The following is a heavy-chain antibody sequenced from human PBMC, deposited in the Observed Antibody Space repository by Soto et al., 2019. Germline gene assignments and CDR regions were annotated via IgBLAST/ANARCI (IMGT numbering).Heavy chain of an antibody. Sequence: SETLSLTCTVSGGSISSYSWSWIRQPPGKGLEWIGYIYYSGSTNYNPSLKSRVTISVDTSKNQFSLKLSSVTAADTAVYYCAGVGLSSGWYNYYYGMDVWGQGTTVTVSS. CDR1: GGSISSYS. V-gene: IGHV4-59*01. CDR3: AGVGLSSGWYNYYYGMDV. D-gene: IGHD6-19*01. J-gene: IGHJ6*02. CDR2: IYYSGST.